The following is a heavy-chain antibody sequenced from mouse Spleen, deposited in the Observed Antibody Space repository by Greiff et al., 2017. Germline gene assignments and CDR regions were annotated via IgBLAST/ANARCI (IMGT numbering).Heavy chain of an antibody. V-gene: IGHV2-6-1*01. J-gene: IGHJ1*01. Sequence: VKLQESGPGLVAPSQSLSITCTISGFSLTSYGVHWVRQPPGQGLEWLVVIWSDGSTTYNSALKSRLSISKDNSKSQVFLKVNSLQADDTAMYYCARQGLLRDFDVWGAGTTVTVSS. CDR1: GFSLTSYG. CDR3: ARQGLLRDFDV. D-gene: IGHD2-10*01. CDR2: IWSDGST.